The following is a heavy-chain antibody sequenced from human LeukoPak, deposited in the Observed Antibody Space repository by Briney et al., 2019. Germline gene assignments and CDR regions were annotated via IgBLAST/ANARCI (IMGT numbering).Heavy chain of an antibody. D-gene: IGHD5-12*01. CDR1: GFTFSDYY. V-gene: IGHV3-11*05. J-gene: IGHJ4*02. CDR2: ISCSSSYT. Sequence: GGSLRLSCAASGFTFSDYYMSWIRQAPGKGLEWVSYISCSSSYTDYADSVKGRFTISRDNAKNSLNLQMNSLRAEDTAVYYCARDSGYSGYSDYWGQGTLVTVSS. CDR3: ARDSGYSGYSDY.